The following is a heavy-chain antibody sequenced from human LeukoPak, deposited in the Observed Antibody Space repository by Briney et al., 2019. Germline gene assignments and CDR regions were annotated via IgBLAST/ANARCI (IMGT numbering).Heavy chain of an antibody. CDR1: GGSFSGYY. CDR3: AREEGTVTGFDY. J-gene: IGHJ4*02. D-gene: IGHD4-17*01. CDR2: INHSGST. Sequence: SETLSLTCAVYGGSFSGYYWSWIRQPPGKGLEWIGEINHSGSTNYNPSLKSRVTISVDTSKNQFSLKLSSVTAADTAVYYCAREEGTVTGFDYWGQGTLVTVSS. V-gene: IGHV4-34*01.